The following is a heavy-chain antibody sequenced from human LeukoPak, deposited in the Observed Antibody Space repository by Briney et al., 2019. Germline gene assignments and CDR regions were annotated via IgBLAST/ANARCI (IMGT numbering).Heavy chain of an antibody. CDR3: AKGPLRGTAAAIDY. Sequence: GSLRPSCAASGFTFNNYGMHWVRQAPGKGLEWVAVISYDGRNKHYPDSVKGRFTISRDISTDTLWLQMDSLRTEDTAVYYCAKGPLRGTAAAIDYWGQGTLVTVSS. CDR1: GFTFNNYG. D-gene: IGHD2-2*01. CDR2: ISYDGRNK. V-gene: IGHV3-30*18. J-gene: IGHJ4*02.